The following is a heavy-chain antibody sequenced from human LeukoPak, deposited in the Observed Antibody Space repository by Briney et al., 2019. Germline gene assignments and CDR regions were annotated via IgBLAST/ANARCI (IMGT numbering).Heavy chain of an antibody. J-gene: IGHJ4*02. Sequence: AETLSLTCTVSGGSIRNYYWSWIRQPPGKGLEWIGYIYYSGSTNYNPSLKSRVTISVDTSKNQFSLKLSSVTAADTAVYYCARDRSVWEATFDYWGQGTLVTVSS. CDR3: ARDRSVWEATFDY. CDR1: GGSIRNYY. D-gene: IGHD3-16*01. CDR2: IYYSGST. V-gene: IGHV4-59*12.